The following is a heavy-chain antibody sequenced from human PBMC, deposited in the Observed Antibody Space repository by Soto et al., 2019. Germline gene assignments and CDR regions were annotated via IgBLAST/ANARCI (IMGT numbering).Heavy chain of an antibody. D-gene: IGHD2-2*01. CDR3: ERPRGTTHAVWYFDL. V-gene: IGHV4-59*08. J-gene: IGHJ2*01. CDR1: GDYISSHY. Sequence: QVQLQESGPGLVKPSETLSLTCTVSGDYISSHYWSWLRQPPGKGLEWIGYVYHSGKTDSKPSLNSRVTISMETSKNQISLSLTSATAADTAVYYCERPRGTTHAVWYFDLGGRGTLVTVSS. CDR2: VYHSGKT.